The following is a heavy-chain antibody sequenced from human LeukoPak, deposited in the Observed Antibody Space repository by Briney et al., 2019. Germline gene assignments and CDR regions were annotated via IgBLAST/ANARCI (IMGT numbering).Heavy chain of an antibody. CDR2: ILYSGST. J-gene: IGHJ3*02. D-gene: IGHD2-8*01. CDR1: GGSVSISC. CDR3: ARGDIVLMVYAKGLDAFDI. V-gene: IGHV4-59*02. Sequence: SDSLSLTCTVSGGSVSISCRGCIRHPPGKGLEWIGYILYSGSTNYNPSLKSRVTISVDTSKNQFSLTLSSVTAADTAVYCCARGDIVLMVYAKGLDAFDIWGQGTMVTVSS.